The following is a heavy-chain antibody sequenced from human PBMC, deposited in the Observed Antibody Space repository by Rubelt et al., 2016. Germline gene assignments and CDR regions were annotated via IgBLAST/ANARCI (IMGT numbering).Heavy chain of an antibody. CDR1: GGSISSYY. CDR2: IYYSGST. J-gene: IGHJ6*02. V-gene: IGHV4-59*01. CDR3: ARGLKFTHYGMDV. Sequence: QVQLQESGPGLVKPSETLSLTCTVSGGSISSYYWSWIRQPPGKGLAWIGYIYYSGSTTYNPPLKSRGTISIDTSKNQFCLKLRTVTAADTAVYYCARGLKFTHYGMDVWGQGTTVTVSS.